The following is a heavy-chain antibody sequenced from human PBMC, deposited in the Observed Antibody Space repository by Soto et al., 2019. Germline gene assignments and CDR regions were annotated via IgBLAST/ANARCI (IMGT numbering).Heavy chain of an antibody. Sequence: QVQLVESGGGVVQPGRSLRLSCAASGFTFSSYGMHWVRQAPGKGLEWVAVLWYDGSNKYYADSVKGRFTISRHNSKNQLYLQMNSLRAEGTAVYYGARDPGDYVDYWGQGTLVTVSS. V-gene: IGHV3-33*01. CDR2: LWYDGSNK. CDR3: ARDPGDYVDY. CDR1: GFTFSSYG. J-gene: IGHJ4*02. D-gene: IGHD4-17*01.